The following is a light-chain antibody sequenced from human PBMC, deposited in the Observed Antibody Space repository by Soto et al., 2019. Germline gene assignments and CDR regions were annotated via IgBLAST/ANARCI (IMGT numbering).Light chain of an antibody. CDR2: GAS. CDR3: QHYSNWPPWT. Sequence: IVMTQSPATLSVSPGERATLSCRASQSVRSNLAWYPQKPGQAPRLLIYGASTRATGIPARFSGSGSGTDFTLTISSLQSEDFAVYYCQHYSNWPPWTFGQGTKVEIK. V-gene: IGKV3-15*01. CDR1: QSVRSN. J-gene: IGKJ1*01.